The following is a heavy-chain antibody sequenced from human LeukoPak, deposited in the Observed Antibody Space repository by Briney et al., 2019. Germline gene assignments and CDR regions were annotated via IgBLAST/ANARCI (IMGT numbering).Heavy chain of an antibody. J-gene: IGHJ4*02. CDR2: INPNSGGT. CDR1: GYTFTGYY. D-gene: IGHD3-16*01. CDR3: ARGLYDLRGKTPFDY. V-gene: IGHV1-2*02. Sequence: ASVKVSCKASGYTFTGYYMRWVRQAPGQGLEWMGWINPNSGGTNYAQKFQGRVTMTRDTSISTAYMELSRLRSDDTAVYYCARGLYDLRGKTPFDYWGQGTLVTVSS.